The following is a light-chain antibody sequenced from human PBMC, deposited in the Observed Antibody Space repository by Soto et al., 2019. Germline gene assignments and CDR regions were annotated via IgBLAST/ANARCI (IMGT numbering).Light chain of an antibody. CDR1: QSISSY. CDR3: QHSYSAPRT. CDR2: AAS. Sequence: ASGGGGDISACRASQSISSYLNWYQQKPGKAPKLLIYAASSLQSGVPARVSGSRSGADFTLTISSLQPEYSATYYGQHSYSAPRTIGQGTKVDIK. V-gene: IGKV1-39*01. J-gene: IGKJ1*01.